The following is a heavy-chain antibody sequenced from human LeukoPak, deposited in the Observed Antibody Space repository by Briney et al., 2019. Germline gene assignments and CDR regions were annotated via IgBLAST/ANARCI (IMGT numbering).Heavy chain of an antibody. CDR1: GFTFNSHA. D-gene: IGHD4-17*01. CDR3: TRSVTADAFDI. Sequence: GGSLRLSCAASGFTFNSHAMGWVRQASGKGLEWVGRIRSKANSYATAYAASVKGRFTISRDDSKNTAYLQMNSLKTEDTAVYYCTRSVTADAFDIWGQGTMVTVSS. CDR2: IRSKANSYAT. J-gene: IGHJ3*02. V-gene: IGHV3-73*01.